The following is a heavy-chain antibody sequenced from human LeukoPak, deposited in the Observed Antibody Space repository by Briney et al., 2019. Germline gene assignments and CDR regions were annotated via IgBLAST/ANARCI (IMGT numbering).Heavy chain of an antibody. Sequence: SETLSLTCTVSGGSISSSSYYWGWIRQPPGKGLEWIGSIYYSGSTYYNPSLKSRVTISVDTSKNQFSLKLSSVTAADTAVYYCRCSSESYYYYYMDVWGEGTTVTVSS. CDR3: RCSSESYYYYYMDV. V-gene: IGHV4-39*07. CDR2: IYYSGST. D-gene: IGHD6-6*01. J-gene: IGHJ6*03. CDR1: GGSISSSSYY.